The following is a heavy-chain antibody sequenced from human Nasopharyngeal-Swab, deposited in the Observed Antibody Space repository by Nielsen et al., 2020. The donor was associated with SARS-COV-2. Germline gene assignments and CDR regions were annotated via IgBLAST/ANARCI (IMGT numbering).Heavy chain of an antibody. Sequence: WIRQPPGKGPEWVSAISGSGGSTYYADSVKGRFTISRDNSKNTLYLQMNSLRAEDTAVYYCAKGSRGYCSGGSCYLYYFDYWGQGTLVTVSS. CDR2: ISGSGGST. CDR3: AKGSRGYCSGGSCYLYYFDY. D-gene: IGHD2-15*01. J-gene: IGHJ4*02. V-gene: IGHV3-23*01.